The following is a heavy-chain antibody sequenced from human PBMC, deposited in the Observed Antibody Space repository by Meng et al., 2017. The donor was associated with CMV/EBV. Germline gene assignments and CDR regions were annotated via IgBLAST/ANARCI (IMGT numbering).Heavy chain of an antibody. V-gene: IGHV3-21*01. CDR2: ISSSSSYI. CDR3: ARDSRDYDFWSGRRRYYYYGMDV. D-gene: IGHD3-3*01. CDR1: GFTFSSHS. Sequence: GESLKISCAASGFTFSSHSMNWVRQAPGKGLEWGSSISSSSSYIYYADSVKGRFTISRDNAKNSLYLQMNSLRAEDTAVYYCARDSRDYDFWSGRRRYYYYGMDVWGQGTTVTVSS. J-gene: IGHJ6*02.